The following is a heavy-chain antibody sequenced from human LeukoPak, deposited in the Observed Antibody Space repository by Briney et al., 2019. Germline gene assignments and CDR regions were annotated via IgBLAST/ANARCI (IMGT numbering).Heavy chain of an antibody. CDR1: GYTFTSYY. Sequence: ASVKVSCKASGYTFTSYYMHWVRQAPGQGLEWMGIINPSGGSTGYAQKFQGRVTMTRDTSTSTVYMELSSLRSEDTAVYYCASSYDSSGYQPQSFDYWGQGTLVTVSS. CDR3: ASSYDSSGYQPQSFDY. D-gene: IGHD3-22*01. CDR2: INPSGGST. V-gene: IGHV1-46*01. J-gene: IGHJ4*02.